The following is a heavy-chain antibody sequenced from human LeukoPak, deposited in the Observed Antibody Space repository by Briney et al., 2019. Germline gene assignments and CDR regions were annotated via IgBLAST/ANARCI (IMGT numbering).Heavy chain of an antibody. J-gene: IGHJ5*02. D-gene: IGHD2-2*01. Sequence: SETLSLTCSVYGDSLRTDYWSWIRQSPGKGLEWIGQIDKRGNTQYNPSFESRVTVSSDTSKNEFSLKLNSVTSADTAIYYCARGGASCYGCHNWFDPWGQGTRVTVSS. V-gene: IGHV4-4*08. CDR3: ARGGASCYGCHNWFDP. CDR2: IDKRGNT. CDR1: GDSLRTDY.